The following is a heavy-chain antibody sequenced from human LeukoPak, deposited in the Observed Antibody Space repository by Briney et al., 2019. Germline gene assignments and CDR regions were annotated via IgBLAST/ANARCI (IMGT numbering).Heavy chain of an antibody. CDR3: AREVTTKAASGKLFYHYFDS. V-gene: IGHV4-39*07. J-gene: IGHJ5*01. CDR2: KYYTGST. D-gene: IGHD6-13*01. CDR1: GGSISSDYY. Sequence: SETLSLTCTVSGGSISSDYYWVWIRQPPGQGLEWIGSKYYTGSTYFKSSLKSRVTISVDTSKNQFSLKLTSVTAADTAVYFCAREVTTKAASGKLFYHYFDSWGQGILVTVSS.